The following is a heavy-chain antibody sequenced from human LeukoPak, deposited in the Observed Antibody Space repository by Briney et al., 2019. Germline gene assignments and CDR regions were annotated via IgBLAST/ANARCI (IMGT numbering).Heavy chain of an antibody. CDR3: ARERDYYPSGSQGWFDP. CDR1: GASISSSY. V-gene: IGHV4-59*01. D-gene: IGHD3-10*01. J-gene: IGHJ5*02. Sequence: SETLSLTCTVSGASISSSYWSWIRHHPGRGLEWLGYIYYSGSTNYNPSLKSRVNISVDTSKNQFSLKLGSVTAADTAVYYCARERDYYPSGSQGWFDPWGQGTLVTVSS. CDR2: IYYSGST.